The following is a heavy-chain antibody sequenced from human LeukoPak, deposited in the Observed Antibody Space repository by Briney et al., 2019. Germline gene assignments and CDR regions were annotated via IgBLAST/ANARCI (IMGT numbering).Heavy chain of an antibody. Sequence: GGSLRLSCAASGFTFSSYAMSWVRQAPGKGLEWVSYIRGSSSTIYYADSVKGRFTVSRDNAKNSLYLQMNSLRAEDTAVYYCAREWFYFDYWGQGSLVTVSS. CDR3: AREWFYFDY. V-gene: IGHV3-48*01. D-gene: IGHD3-22*01. CDR1: GFTFSSYA. J-gene: IGHJ4*02. CDR2: IRGSSSTI.